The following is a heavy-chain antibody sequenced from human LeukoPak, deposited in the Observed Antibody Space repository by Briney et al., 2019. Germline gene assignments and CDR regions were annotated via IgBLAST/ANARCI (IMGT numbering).Heavy chain of an antibody. J-gene: IGHJ4*02. CDR3: AREYDSSGYS. CDR1: GLSFNRHY. CDR2: VSSSSSYI. Sequence: GGSLRLSCAASGLSFNRHYMRWVRQAPRKGQEWVSSVSSSSSYIYYADSVKGRFTISRDNAKNSLYLQMNSLRAEDTAVYYCAREYDSSGYSWGQGTLVTVSS. D-gene: IGHD3-22*01. V-gene: IGHV3-21*01.